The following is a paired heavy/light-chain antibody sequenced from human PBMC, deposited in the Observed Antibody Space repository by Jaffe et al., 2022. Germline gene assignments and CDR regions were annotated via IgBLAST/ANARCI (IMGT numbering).Heavy chain of an antibody. CDR2: ISSSGSTI. CDR1: GFIFSTYE. D-gene: IGHD4-17*01. CDR3: ARVDYAREQRGL. V-gene: IGHV3-48*03. Sequence: EVQLVESGGGLAQPGGSLRLSCAASGFIFSTYEMNWFRQAPGKGLEWVSYISSSGSTIYYAASVKGRFTVSRDNAKNSLYLQMNSLRAEDTAVYYCARVDYAREQRGLWGQGTLVTVSS. J-gene: IGHJ4*02.
Light chain of an antibody. V-gene: IGKV1-5*03. CDR3: QQYNIYPWT. Sequence: DIQMTQSPSTLSASVGDRVTITCRASQSISSWLAWYQQKPGKAPKLLIYKVSSLESGVPSRFSGSTSGTEFTLTISSLQPDDFATYYCQQYNIYPWTFGQGTKVEIK. CDR2: KVS. J-gene: IGKJ1*01. CDR1: QSISSW.